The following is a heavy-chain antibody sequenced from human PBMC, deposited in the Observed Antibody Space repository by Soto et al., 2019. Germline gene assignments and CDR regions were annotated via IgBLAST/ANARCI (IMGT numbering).Heavy chain of an antibody. CDR1: GFTFSSYW. D-gene: IGHD6-19*01. CDR3: ARRGAVTGFQS. V-gene: IGHV3-74*02. Sequence: EVQLVESGGGSVQPGGSLRLSCEASGFTFSSYWMHWVRQSPGKGLVWVSRIRSDGSSTSYGDSVKGRFTVSRDNAKNTLYLQMSGLRAEDSAIYHCARRGAVTGFQSWGQGTLVSVSS. CDR2: IRSDGSST. J-gene: IGHJ5*02.